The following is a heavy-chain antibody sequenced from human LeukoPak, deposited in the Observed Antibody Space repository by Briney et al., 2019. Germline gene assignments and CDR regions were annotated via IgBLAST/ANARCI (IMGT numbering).Heavy chain of an antibody. Sequence: SETLSLTCAVYGGSFSGYYWSWIRQPPGKGLEWIGEINHSGSTNYNPSLKSRVTISVDTSKNQFSLQLNSVTPEDTAVYYCARVSSWTEEPDTGLDYWGQGTLVTVSS. V-gene: IGHV4-34*01. J-gene: IGHJ4*02. CDR1: GGSFSGYY. CDR3: ARVSSWTEEPDTGLDY. CDR2: INHSGST. D-gene: IGHD6-13*01.